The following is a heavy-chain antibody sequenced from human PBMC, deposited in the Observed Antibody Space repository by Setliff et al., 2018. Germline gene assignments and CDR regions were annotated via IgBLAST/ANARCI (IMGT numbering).Heavy chain of an antibody. CDR1: GFTFDDYG. V-gene: IGHV3-21*01. CDR3: ARVWFGNMDV. D-gene: IGHD3-10*01. CDR2: ISGGGRYT. Sequence: PGGSLRLSCAVSGFTFDDYGFSWVRQAPGKGLEWVSSISGGGRYTYSADSVRGRFTISRDNAKNTVYLQMNSLRAEDTAVYYCARVWFGNMDVWGKGTTVTVSS. J-gene: IGHJ6*03.